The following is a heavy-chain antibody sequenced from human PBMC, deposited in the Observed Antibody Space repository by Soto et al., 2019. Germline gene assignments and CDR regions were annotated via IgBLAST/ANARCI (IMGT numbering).Heavy chain of an antibody. CDR3: ARGWFGPDV. Sequence: EVQLVESGGGLVQPGGSLRLSCAASGFTLSGRSMHWVRQAPGKGLVWVSGIDNAGTDSTYADSVKGRFTSPRDNAKNMLYLQMNSLRVEDTAVYYCARGWFGPDVWGKGTTVTVPS. V-gene: IGHV3-74*01. CDR1: GFTLSGRS. CDR2: IDNAGTDS. J-gene: IGHJ6*04. D-gene: IGHD3-10*01.